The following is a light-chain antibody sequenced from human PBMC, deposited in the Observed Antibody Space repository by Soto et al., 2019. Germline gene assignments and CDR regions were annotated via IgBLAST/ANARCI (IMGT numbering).Light chain of an antibody. CDR3: QQRSSWPIT. V-gene: IGKV3-11*01. CDR2: DAS. CDR1: QSVSRY. J-gene: IGKJ5*01. Sequence: ERVMTQSPATLSVSPGERATLSCMASQSVSRYLAWYQQKPGQAPRLLIYDASNRATGIPARFSGSGSGTDFTLTISSLEPEDFAVYYCQQRSSWPITFGQGTRLEI.